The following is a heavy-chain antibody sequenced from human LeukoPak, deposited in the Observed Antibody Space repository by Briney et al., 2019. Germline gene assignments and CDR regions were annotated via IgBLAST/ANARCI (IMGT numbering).Heavy chain of an antibody. CDR1: GFTFSSYG. Sequence: PGGSLRLSCAASGFTFSSYGMHWVRQAPGKGLEWVTFIRYDGSNKYYADSVKGRFTISRDNSKNTLYLQMNSLRAEDTAVYYCAKDDVGATSPVLNYYYYYGMDVWGQGTTVTVSS. V-gene: IGHV3-30*02. J-gene: IGHJ6*02. CDR2: IRYDGSNK. CDR3: AKDDVGATSPVLNYYYYYGMDV. D-gene: IGHD1-26*01.